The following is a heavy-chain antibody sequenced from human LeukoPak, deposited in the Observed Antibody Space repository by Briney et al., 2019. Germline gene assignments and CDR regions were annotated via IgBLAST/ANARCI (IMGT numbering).Heavy chain of an antibody. CDR1: GFTFSSYS. J-gene: IGHJ4*02. V-gene: IGHV3-21*01. Sequence: GGSLRLSCAASGFTFSSYSMNWVRQAPGKGLEWVSSISSSSSYIYYADSVKGRFTISRDNAKNSLYLQMNSLRAEDTAVYYCASREDYYGSGSFDYWGQGTLVTVSS. D-gene: IGHD3-10*01. CDR2: ISSSSSYI. CDR3: ASREDYYGSGSFDY.